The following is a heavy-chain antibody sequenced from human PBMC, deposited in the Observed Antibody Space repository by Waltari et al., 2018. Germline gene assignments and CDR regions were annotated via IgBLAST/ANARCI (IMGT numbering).Heavy chain of an antibody. Sequence: QLQLVQSGAAVKKPGASVKVSCKASGYTFTGYYMPGVRPRPGPGLEWMGRINPNSGGTNYAQKFQGRVTMTRDTSISTAYMELSRLRSDDTAVYYCARDRGIVGATRVFYGMDVWGQGTTVTVSS. J-gene: IGHJ6*02. V-gene: IGHV1-2*06. CDR2: INPNSGGT. CDR3: ARDRGIVGATRVFYGMDV. D-gene: IGHD1-26*01. CDR1: GYTFTGYY.